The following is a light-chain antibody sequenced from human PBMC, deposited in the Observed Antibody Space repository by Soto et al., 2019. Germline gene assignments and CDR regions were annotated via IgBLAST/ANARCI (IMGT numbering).Light chain of an antibody. J-gene: IGKJ1*01. V-gene: IGKV3-15*01. Sequence: EIVMTQSPASLSVSPGESATLSCRASQSVNSKLAWYQQKPGQAPRLLIYGAFIRATGIPARFSGSGSETEFTLTISRLQSEDFAIYYCLQYNNWPPITFGQGTKVEIK. CDR3: LQYNNWPPIT. CDR2: GAF. CDR1: QSVNSK.